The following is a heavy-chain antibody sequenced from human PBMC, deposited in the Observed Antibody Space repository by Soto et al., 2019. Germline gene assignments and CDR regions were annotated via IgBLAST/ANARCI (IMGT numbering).Heavy chain of an antibody. V-gene: IGHV3-30-3*01. CDR3: ARDQRFGEFWEPIVNYYYYGLDV. J-gene: IGHJ6*02. Sequence: GGSLRLSCAASGFTFSSYAMHWVRQAPGKGLEWVAVISYDGSNKYYADSVKGRFTISRDNSKNTLYLQMNSLRAEDTAVYYCARDQRFGEFWEPIVNYYYYGLDVWGQGTTVTVSS. CDR2: ISYDGSNK. CDR1: GFTFSSYA. D-gene: IGHD3-10*01.